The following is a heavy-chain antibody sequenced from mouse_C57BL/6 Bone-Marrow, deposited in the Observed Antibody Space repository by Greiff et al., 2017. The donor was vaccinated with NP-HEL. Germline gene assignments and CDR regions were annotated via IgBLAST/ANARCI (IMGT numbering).Heavy chain of an antibody. CDR3: ARDGY. V-gene: IGHV3-6*01. J-gene: IGHJ2*01. CDR1: GYSITSGYY. Sequence: VQLKQSGPGLVKPSQSLSLPCSVTGYSITSGYYWNWIRQFPGNKLEWMGYISYDGSNNYNPSLKNRISITRDTAKNQFFLKLNSVTTEDTATYYCARDGYWGHGTTLTVSS. CDR2: ISYDGSN.